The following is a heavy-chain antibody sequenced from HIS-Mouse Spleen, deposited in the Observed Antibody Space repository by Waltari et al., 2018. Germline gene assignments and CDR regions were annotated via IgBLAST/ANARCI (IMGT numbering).Heavy chain of an antibody. CDR2: LSYDGSNK. CDR1: GFTFSSYG. Sequence: QVQLVESGGGVVQPGRSLRLSCAASGFTFSSYGMHWVRQAPGKGLEWVGGLSYDGSNKYYADSVKGRFTISRDNSKNTLYLQMNSLRAEDTAVYYCAKASSGWLDYWGQGTLVTVSS. V-gene: IGHV3-30*18. CDR3: AKASSGWLDY. J-gene: IGHJ4*02. D-gene: IGHD6-19*01.